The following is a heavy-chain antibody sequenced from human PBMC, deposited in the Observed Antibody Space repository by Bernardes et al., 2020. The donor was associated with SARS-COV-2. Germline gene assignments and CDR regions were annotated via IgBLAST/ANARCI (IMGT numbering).Heavy chain of an antibody. CDR3: ARGHYYPDSSGSNDY. D-gene: IGHD3-22*01. CDR1: GYTFTGYN. CDR2: MNPTNGNT. J-gene: IGHJ4*02. V-gene: IGHV1-8*02. Sequence: ASVKVSCKASGYTFTGYNINWVRQVTGQGFEWVGWMNPTNGNTGSAQKFQGRVTITRDTSINTAYMELSSLRFEDTAVYYCARGHYYPDSSGSNDYWGQGTLGTVSS.